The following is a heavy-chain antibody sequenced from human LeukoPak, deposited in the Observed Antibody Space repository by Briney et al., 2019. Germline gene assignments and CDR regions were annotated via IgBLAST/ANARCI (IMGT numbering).Heavy chain of an antibody. CDR1: GGSFSGYY. Sequence: SETLSLTCAVYGGSFSGYYWSWIRQPPGKGLEWIGEINHSGSTNYNPSLKSRVTISVDTSKNQFSLKLSSVTAADTAVYYCARHATAGRVYYYYMDVWGKGTTVTVSS. J-gene: IGHJ6*03. CDR2: INHSGST. D-gene: IGHD6-13*01. V-gene: IGHV4-34*01. CDR3: ARHATAGRVYYYYMDV.